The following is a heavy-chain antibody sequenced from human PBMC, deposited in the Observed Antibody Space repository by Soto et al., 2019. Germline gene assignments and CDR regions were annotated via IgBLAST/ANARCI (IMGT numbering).Heavy chain of an antibody. J-gene: IGHJ4*02. Sequence: QVHLVQSGAEVKKPGASVKVSCQASGYAFTTYCITWVRQAPGQGLEWMGWISAHNSNTNYAQKLQGRVTVTRDTSTSTAYMELRSLRSDDTAVYYCARGRYGDYWGQGALVTVSS. D-gene: IGHD1-1*01. CDR3: ARGRYGDY. V-gene: IGHV1-18*01. CDR2: ISAHNSNT. CDR1: GYAFTTYC.